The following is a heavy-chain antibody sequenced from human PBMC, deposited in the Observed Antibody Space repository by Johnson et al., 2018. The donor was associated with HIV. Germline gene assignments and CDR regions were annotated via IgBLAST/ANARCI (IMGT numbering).Heavy chain of an antibody. CDR1: GFTFSSYA. J-gene: IGHJ3*02. CDR2: ISYDGGDK. Sequence: QVQLVESGGGVVQPGRSLRLSCAASGFTFSSYAMHWVRQAPGKGLEWVAVISYDGGDKYYADSVKGRFTISRDNSKSTLYLQMNSLRPEATAVYYCTTWTYYGAFDIWGQGTMVTVSS. V-gene: IGHV3-30*03. D-gene: IGHD1-26*01. CDR3: TTWTYYGAFDI.